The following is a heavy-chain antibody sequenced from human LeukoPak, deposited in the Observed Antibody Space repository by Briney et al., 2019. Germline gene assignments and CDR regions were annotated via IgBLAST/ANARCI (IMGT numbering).Heavy chain of an antibody. V-gene: IGHV3-30*18. Sequence: PGGSLRLSCAASGFTFSSYGMHWVRQAPGKGLEWVAVISYDGSNKYYADSVKGRFTISRDNSKNTLYLQMNSLRAEDTAVYYCAKDGHDILTGYYSYYYYGVDVWGQGTTVTVS. J-gene: IGHJ6*02. CDR1: GFTFSSYG. CDR3: AKDGHDILTGYYSYYYYGVDV. CDR2: ISYDGSNK. D-gene: IGHD3-9*01.